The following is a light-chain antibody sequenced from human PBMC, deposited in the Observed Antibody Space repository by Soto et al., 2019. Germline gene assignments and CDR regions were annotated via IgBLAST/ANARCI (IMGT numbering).Light chain of an antibody. CDR1: QSVSSSY. V-gene: IGKV3-20*01. CDR2: GAS. J-gene: IGKJ1*01. Sequence: EIVLMQSPGTLSLSPGERATLSCRASQSVSSSYLACYQQKPGQAPRLLIYGASSRATGIPDRFSGSGSGTDCTLTISRLEPEDFAVYYCQQHGRSSWTFGQRTKVDI. CDR3: QQHGRSSWT.